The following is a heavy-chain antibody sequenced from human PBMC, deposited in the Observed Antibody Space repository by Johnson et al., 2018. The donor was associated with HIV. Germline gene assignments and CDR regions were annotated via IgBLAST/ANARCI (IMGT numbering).Heavy chain of an antibody. Sequence: VQLVESGGGLVQPGGSLRLSCAASGFTFSSYGMHWVRQAPAKGLEWVAVISYDGSDKYYADSVKGRFTISRDNSKNTLYLQMNSLRAEDTAVFYCARGALGDWVDDFDIWGQGTMVTVSS. CDR2: ISYDGSDK. V-gene: IGHV3-30*04. CDR3: ARGALGDWVDDFDI. J-gene: IGHJ3*02. CDR1: GFTFSSYG. D-gene: IGHD3-16*01.